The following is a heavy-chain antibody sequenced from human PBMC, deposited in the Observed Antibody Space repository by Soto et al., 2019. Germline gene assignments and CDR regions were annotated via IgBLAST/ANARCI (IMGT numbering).Heavy chain of an antibody. CDR1: GYTFTRYG. CDR2: INTYNGNT. Sequence: QVQLVQSGAEVKNPGASVKVSCKASGYTFTRYGIGWARQAPGQGLAWMGWINTYNGNTNYAQNVQGRVTLTTDTSTSTDYMELRSLRSNDTAIYYCAMVDVYVTPSPQDVWGQGTTVIVSS. J-gene: IGHJ6*02. D-gene: IGHD3-16*01. V-gene: IGHV1-18*01. CDR3: AMVDVYVTPSPQDV.